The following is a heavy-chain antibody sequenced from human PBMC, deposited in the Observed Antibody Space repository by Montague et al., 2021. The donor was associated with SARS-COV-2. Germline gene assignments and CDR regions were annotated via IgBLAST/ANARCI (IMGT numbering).Heavy chain of an antibody. CDR2: IYYSGST. CDR1: GGSITSSF. Sequence: SETLSLTCTVSGGSITSSFWNWIRQPPGKGLEWIGSIYYSGSTYYNPSLKSRVTISVDTSKNQFSLKLSSVTAADTAVYYCARDLNEYSSSGGFDYWGQGTLVTVSS. CDR3: ARDLNEYSSSGGFDY. J-gene: IGHJ4*02. V-gene: IGHV4-59*12. D-gene: IGHD6-6*01.